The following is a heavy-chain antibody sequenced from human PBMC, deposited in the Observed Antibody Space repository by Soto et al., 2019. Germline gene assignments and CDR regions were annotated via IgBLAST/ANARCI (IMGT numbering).Heavy chain of an antibody. CDR1: GFTFSSFS. V-gene: IGHV3-48*02. Sequence: EEQLVESGGGLVQPGESLRLSCGASGFTFSSFSMNWVRQAPGKGLQWVSYITRSSATVLYADSVKGRFTISRDNARNSLYLQMNSLRDEDTAVYCCARPGYGDYMGFDLWGQGTLVTVSS. J-gene: IGHJ4*02. D-gene: IGHD4-17*01. CDR3: ARPGYGDYMGFDL. CDR2: ITRSSATV.